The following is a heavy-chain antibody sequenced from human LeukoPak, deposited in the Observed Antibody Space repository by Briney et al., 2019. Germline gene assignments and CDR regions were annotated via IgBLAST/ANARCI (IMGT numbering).Heavy chain of an antibody. J-gene: IGHJ4*02. CDR2: MFYTGRT. CDR1: GGSITSGTYY. Sequence: PSETLSLTCSVSGGSITSGTYYWDWIRQPPGKGLEWIGTMFYTGRTDYNPSLKSRVTISVDTSKNQFSLKVTSVTAADTAVYYCASGEELAFFLGDWGQGTLVAVSS. V-gene: IGHV4-39*01. D-gene: IGHD1-26*01. CDR3: ASGEELAFFLGD.